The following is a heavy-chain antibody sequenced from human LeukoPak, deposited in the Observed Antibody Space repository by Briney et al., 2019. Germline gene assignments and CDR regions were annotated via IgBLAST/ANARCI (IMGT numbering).Heavy chain of an antibody. Sequence: GASVKVSCKVSGYGLTELSMHWVRQAPGKGLEWMGGFDPEDGETIYAQKFQGRVTMTEDTSTDTAYMELSSLRSEDPAVYYCATEAEWSRFFDYWGQGTLVTVSS. CDR1: GYGLTELS. J-gene: IGHJ4*02. CDR2: FDPEDGET. CDR3: ATEAEWSRFFDY. V-gene: IGHV1-24*01. D-gene: IGHD3-3*01.